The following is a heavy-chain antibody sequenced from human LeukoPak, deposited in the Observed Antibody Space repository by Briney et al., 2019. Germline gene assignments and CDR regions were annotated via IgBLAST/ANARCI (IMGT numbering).Heavy chain of an antibody. Sequence: SSETLSLTCTVSGGSISSYYWSWIRQPAGEGLEWIGRIYTSGSTNYNPSLKSRVTMSVDTSKNQFSLKLSSVTTADTAVYFCARGPYSYDSSGAFDIWGQGTMVTVPS. J-gene: IGHJ3*02. D-gene: IGHD3-22*01. V-gene: IGHV4-4*07. CDR3: ARGPYSYDSSGAFDI. CDR1: GGSISSYY. CDR2: IYTSGST.